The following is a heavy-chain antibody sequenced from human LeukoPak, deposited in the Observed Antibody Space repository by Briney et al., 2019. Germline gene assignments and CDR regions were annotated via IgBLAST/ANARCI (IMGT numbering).Heavy chain of an antibody. CDR2: ISSSVTI. D-gene: IGHD1-26*01. CDR3: ARDLRYIVGAAGSDY. J-gene: IGHJ4*02. CDR1: GFTFSTYE. V-gene: IGHV3-48*03. Sequence: GGSLRLSCAASGFTFSTYEMNWVRQAPGKGLEWVSYISSSVTIYYSDSVKGGFTISRDNAKNSLYLQMNSLRAEDTAVYYCARDLRYIVGAAGSDYWGQGTLVTVSS.